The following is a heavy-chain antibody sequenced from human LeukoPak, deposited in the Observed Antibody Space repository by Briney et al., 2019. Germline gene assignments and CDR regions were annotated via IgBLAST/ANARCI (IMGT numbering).Heavy chain of an antibody. J-gene: IGHJ4*02. CDR2: ISSSGGST. V-gene: IGHV3-23*01. D-gene: IGHD1-26*01. CDR3: AKHSGSYYDANFDY. CDR1: GFTFGSYA. Sequence: GGSLRLSCAASGFTFGSYAMSWVRQAPGKGLEWVSGISSSGGSTYYADSVKGRFTISRDNSKNTLYLQMNSLRAEDTAVYYCAKHSGSYYDANFDYWGQGTLVTVSS.